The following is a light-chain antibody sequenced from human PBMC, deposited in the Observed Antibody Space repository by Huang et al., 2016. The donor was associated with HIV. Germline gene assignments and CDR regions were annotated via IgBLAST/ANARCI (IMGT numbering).Light chain of an antibody. V-gene: IGKV3-20*01. CDR1: QSVSSSY. CDR3: QQYGSSPYT. J-gene: IGKJ2*01. Sequence: EIVLTQSPGTLSLSPGERATLSCRASQSVSSSYLAWYQQKLGQAPRLLIYGASSRATGIPDRCSGSGSGTDFTLTISRLEPEDLAVYYCQQYGSSPYTFGQGTKLEIK. CDR2: GAS.